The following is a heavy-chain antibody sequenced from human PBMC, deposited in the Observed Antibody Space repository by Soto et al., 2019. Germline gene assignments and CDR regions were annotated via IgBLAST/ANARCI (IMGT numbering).Heavy chain of an antibody. J-gene: IGHJ6*02. CDR2: VNHSGST. CDR1: GGSFSGYY. V-gene: IGHV4-34*01. D-gene: IGHD4-17*01. Sequence: SETLSLTCAVHGGSFSGYYWDWIRQPPGKGLEWIGEVNHSGSTNYNPSLKSRVTISVDKSKNQFSLKLSSVTAADTAVYYCARDLGYGDYVYGMDVWGQGTTVTVSS. CDR3: ARDLGYGDYVYGMDV.